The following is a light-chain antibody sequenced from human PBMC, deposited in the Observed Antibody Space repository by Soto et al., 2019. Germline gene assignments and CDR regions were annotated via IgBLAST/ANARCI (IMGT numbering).Light chain of an antibody. J-gene: IGKJ4*01. CDR1: QSISNW. CDR2: KAS. CDR3: QHYNNYSPT. V-gene: IGKV1-5*03. Sequence: IQMTQSPATLSASVGDIVTITSSDSQSISNWWAWYHHKPGKAPNLLIYKASGLESGVSSRFSGSGSGTAFTLTISTLQPDDSATYYCQHYNNYSPTFGGGTNAAIK.